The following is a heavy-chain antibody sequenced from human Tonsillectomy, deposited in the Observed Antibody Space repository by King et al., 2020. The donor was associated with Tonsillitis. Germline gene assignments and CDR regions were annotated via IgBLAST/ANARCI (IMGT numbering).Heavy chain of an antibody. J-gene: IGHJ2*01. Sequence: QLQESGPGLVKPSETLSLTCTASVGSISSYYGSWFRQPPGKGLDGIGFFYYSGNTNYNPSLKRRVSLSLDTSKTHFPLRLSPVTAADSAVYYCARPYSSSFWFFDLWGRGTLVTVSS. CDR1: VGSISSYY. CDR2: FYYSGNT. CDR3: ARPYSSSFWFFDL. V-gene: IGHV4-59*08. D-gene: IGHD6-6*01.